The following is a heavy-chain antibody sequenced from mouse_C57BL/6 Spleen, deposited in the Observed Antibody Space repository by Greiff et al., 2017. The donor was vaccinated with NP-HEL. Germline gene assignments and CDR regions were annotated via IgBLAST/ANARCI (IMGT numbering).Heavy chain of an antibody. CDR2: IYPGDGDT. CDR3: ARDYYGNY. J-gene: IGHJ2*01. CDR1: GYAFSSSW. D-gene: IGHD2-1*01. V-gene: IGHV1-82*01. Sequence: VQLQQSGPELVKPGASVKISCKASGYAFSSSWMNWVKQRPGKGLEWIGRIYPGDGDTNYNGKFKGKATLTADKSSSTAYMQLSSLTYEDSAVYFCARDYYGNYWGQGTTLTVSS.